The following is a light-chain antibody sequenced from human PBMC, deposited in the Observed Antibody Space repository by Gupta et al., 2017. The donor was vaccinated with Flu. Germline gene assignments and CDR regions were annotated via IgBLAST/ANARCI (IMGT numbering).Light chain of an antibody. CDR1: QGISNY. Sequence: DVQMTQSPSSLSASVGDRVTSSCRASQGISNYLAWYQQKPGKVPRLLISAISTLQSGVPSRFSGSGSGTDFTLTITSLQPEDVATYYCQNYNGAPFTFGPGTKVDVK. J-gene: IGKJ3*01. CDR3: QNYNGAPFT. CDR2: AIS. V-gene: IGKV1-27*01.